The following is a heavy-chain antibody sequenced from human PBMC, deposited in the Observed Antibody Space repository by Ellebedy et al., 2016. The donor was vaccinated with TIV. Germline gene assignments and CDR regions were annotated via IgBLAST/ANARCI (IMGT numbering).Heavy chain of an antibody. J-gene: IGHJ5*02. D-gene: IGHD3-10*01. CDR2: IYYSGST. V-gene: IGHV4-30-4*01. CDR1: GGSISSGDYY. CDR3: ARHYTMVRGALNWFDP. Sequence: SETLSLTXTVSGGSISSGDYYWSWIRQPPGKGLEWIGYIYYSGSTYYNPSLKSRVTISVDTSKNQFSLKLSSVTAADTAVYYCARHYTMVRGALNWFDPWGQGTLVTVSS.